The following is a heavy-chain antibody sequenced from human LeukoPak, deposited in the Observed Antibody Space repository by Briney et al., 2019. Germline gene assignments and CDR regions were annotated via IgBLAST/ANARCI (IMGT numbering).Heavy chain of an antibody. CDR3: ARGGVGYRNSFSP. Sequence: VASVKVSCKASGYTFTSYYMHWVRQAPGQGLEWMGIINPSAGSTTYAQKFQGRVTMTRDTSTSTVYMELSSLTSEDTAFYYCARGGVGYRNSFSPWGEGTLFTVSP. J-gene: IGHJ5*02. V-gene: IGHV1-46*01. D-gene: IGHD5-24*01. CDR1: GYTFTSYY. CDR2: INPSAGST.